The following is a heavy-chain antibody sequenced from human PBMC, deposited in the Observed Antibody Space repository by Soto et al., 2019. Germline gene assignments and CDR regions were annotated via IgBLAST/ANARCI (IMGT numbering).Heavy chain of an antibody. CDR1: GGSISSYY. CDR2: IYYSGST. J-gene: IGHJ4*02. CDR3: ARDRAPPGYCSGGSCPRHFDY. D-gene: IGHD2-15*01. Sequence: SETLSLTCTVSGGSISSYYWSWIRQPPGKGLEWIGYIYYSGSTNYNPSLKSRVTISVDTSKNQFSLKLSSVTAADTAVYYCARDRAPPGYCSGGSCPRHFDYWGQGTLVPVSS. V-gene: IGHV4-59*01.